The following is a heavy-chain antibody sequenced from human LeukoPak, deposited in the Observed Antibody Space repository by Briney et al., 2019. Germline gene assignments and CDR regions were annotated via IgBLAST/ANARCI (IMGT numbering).Heavy chain of an antibody. CDR1: GFTFSDYY. V-gene: IGHV3-11*01. CDR3: AKRGIVIRAVIIVGFHKEAYYFDY. D-gene: IGHD3-10*01. J-gene: IGHJ4*02. Sequence: GGSLRLSGAASGFTFSDYYMSWIRQAPGKGLEWVSYISSSGSTIYYADSVKGRFTISRDNPKNTLYLQMNSLRAEDTAVYFCAKRGIVIRAVIIVGFHKEAYYFDYWGQGALVTVSS. CDR2: ISSSGSTI.